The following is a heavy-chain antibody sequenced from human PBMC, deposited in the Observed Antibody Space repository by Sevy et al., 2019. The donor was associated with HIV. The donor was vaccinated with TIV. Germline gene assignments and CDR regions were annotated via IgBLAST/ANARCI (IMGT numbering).Heavy chain of an antibody. Sequence: GGSLRLSCVGSGFSFSSDAMSWVRQAPGKGLQWVATVSASGGSTYYADSVRGRFSITRDNSKNTLYVKMNSLRAEDTAVYYCARVGGGGYYDPWSGYLEFDPLGQGTMVTVSS. J-gene: IGHJ5*02. CDR1: GFSFSSDA. CDR3: ARVGGGGYYDPWSGYLEFDP. V-gene: IGHV3-23*01. CDR2: VSASGGST. D-gene: IGHD3-3*01.